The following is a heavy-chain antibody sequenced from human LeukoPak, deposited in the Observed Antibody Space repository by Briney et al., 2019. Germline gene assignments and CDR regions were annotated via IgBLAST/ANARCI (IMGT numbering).Heavy chain of an antibody. CDR1: GFTFNSYS. J-gene: IGHJ4*02. V-gene: IGHV3-48*04. CDR3: GRDIATAVDY. Sequence: GSLRLSCAASGFTFNSYSINWVRQAPGKGLEWVSYISGSSSTIYYADSLKGRFTISRDNAKNTLYLQMNSLRAEDTAIYYCGRDIATAVDYWGLGTLVTVSS. CDR2: ISGSSSTI. D-gene: IGHD6-13*01.